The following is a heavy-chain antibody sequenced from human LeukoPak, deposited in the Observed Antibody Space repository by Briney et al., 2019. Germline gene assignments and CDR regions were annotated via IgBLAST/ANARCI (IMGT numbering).Heavy chain of an antibody. J-gene: IGHJ4*02. CDR3: AGTMVRGVIIV. Sequence: SQTLSLTCAVSGRSISSGGYSWSWIRQPPGKGLEWIGYIYHSGSTYYNPSLKSRVTISVDRSKNQFSLKLSSVTAADTAVYYCAGTMVRGVIIVWGQGTLISVCS. V-gene: IGHV4-30-2*01. CDR2: IYHSGST. D-gene: IGHD3-10*01. CDR1: GRSISSGGYS.